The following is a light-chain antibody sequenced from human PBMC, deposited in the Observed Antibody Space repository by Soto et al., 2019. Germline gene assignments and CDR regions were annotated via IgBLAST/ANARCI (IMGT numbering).Light chain of an antibody. CDR3: QQRSNWPPGGLT. V-gene: IGKV3-11*01. J-gene: IGKJ4*01. CDR1: QSVSRY. Sequence: EIVLTQSPVTLSLSPGERATLSCRASQSVSRYLAWYQQKPGQAPRLLIYDTSNRATGIPARFSGSGSGTDFTLTISSLEPEDFAVYYCQQRSNWPPGGLTFGGGTRVEIK. CDR2: DTS.